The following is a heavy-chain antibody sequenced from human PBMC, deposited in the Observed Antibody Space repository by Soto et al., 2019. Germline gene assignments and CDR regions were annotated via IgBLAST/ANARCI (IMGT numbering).Heavy chain of an antibody. D-gene: IGHD5-18*01. J-gene: IGHJ4*02. CDR2: IKSKTDGGTT. CDR3: TTGSSPRYSYGWEKFDY. CDR1: GFTFSNAW. V-gene: IGHV3-15*07. Sequence: EVQLVESGGGLVKPGGSLRLSCAASGFTFSNAWMNWVRQAPGKGLEWVGRIKSKTDGGTTDYAAPVKGGFTISRDDSKNTLYLQMNSLKTEDTAVYYCTTGSSPRYSYGWEKFDYWGQGTLVTVSS.